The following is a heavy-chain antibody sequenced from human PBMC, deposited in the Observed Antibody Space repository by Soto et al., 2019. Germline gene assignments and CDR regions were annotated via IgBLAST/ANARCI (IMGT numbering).Heavy chain of an antibody. V-gene: IGHV1-18*01. J-gene: IGHJ4*02. CDR1: GYTFTSYG. CDR3: ARTTHEEPTFDY. D-gene: IGHD1-26*01. CDR2: ITGYDGNA. Sequence: QVQLVQSGAEVKKPGASVKVSCKASGYTFTSYGISWVRQAPGQRLEWMGWITGYDGNANYAQKFQGRVTMTTDTSTNTAYMDLRRLSSDDTAVYYCARTTHEEPTFDYWGQGTLVTVSS.